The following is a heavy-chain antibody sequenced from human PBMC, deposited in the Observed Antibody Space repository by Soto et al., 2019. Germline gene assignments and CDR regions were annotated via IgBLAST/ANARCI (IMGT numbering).Heavy chain of an antibody. J-gene: IGHJ4*02. CDR3: ASVVVVAAALDY. D-gene: IGHD2-15*01. Sequence: RQAPGKGLEWVAVISYDGSNKYYADSVKGRFTISRDNSKNTLYLQMNSLRAEDTAVYYCASVVVVAAALDYWGQGTLVTVSS. CDR2: ISYDGSNK. V-gene: IGHV3-30-3*01.